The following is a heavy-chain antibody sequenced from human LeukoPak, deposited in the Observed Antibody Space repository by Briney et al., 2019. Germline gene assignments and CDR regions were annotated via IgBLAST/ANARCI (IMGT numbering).Heavy chain of an antibody. Sequence: PGGSLRLSCAASGFTFSSYWMNWVRQAPGKGLVWVSRIASDGSSTTYADSVKGRFSISRDNAKNTLYLQMNSLRAEDTAVYYCAKARGYSYGSLVVWGQGTLVTVSS. J-gene: IGHJ4*02. D-gene: IGHD5-18*01. V-gene: IGHV3-74*01. CDR1: GFTFSSYW. CDR3: AKARGYSYGSLVV. CDR2: IASDGSST.